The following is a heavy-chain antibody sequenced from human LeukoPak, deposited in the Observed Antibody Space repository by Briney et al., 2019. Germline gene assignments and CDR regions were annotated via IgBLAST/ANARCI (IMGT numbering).Heavy chain of an antibody. V-gene: IGHV3-21*01. CDR2: ISSSSSYI. Sequence: GGSLRLSCAASGFTFSSYSMNWVRQAPGKGLEWVSSISSSSSYIYYADSVKGRFTISRDNAKNSLYLQMNSLRAEDTAVYYCARTACSGGSCYSWGFGYWGQGTLVTVSS. CDR3: ARTACSGGSCYSWGFGY. D-gene: IGHD2-15*01. CDR1: GFTFSSYS. J-gene: IGHJ4*02.